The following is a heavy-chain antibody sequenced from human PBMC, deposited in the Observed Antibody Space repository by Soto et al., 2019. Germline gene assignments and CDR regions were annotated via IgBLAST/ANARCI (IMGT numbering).Heavy chain of an antibody. Sequence: GASLKISCKGSGYSFTSYWIGWVHQMPGKGLEWMGIIYPGDSDTRYSPSFQGQVTISADKSISTAYLQWSSLKASDTAMYYCASTSGYYYDSSGYQDYYGMDVWGQGTTVTVSS. J-gene: IGHJ6*02. V-gene: IGHV5-51*07. D-gene: IGHD3-22*01. CDR1: GYSFTSYW. CDR3: ASTSGYYYDSSGYQDYYGMDV. CDR2: IYPGDSDT.